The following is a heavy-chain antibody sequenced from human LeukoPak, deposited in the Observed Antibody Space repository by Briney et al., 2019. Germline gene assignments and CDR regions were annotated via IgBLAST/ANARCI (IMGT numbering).Heavy chain of an antibody. Sequence: ASVKVSCKLSGYPFANYGFTWVRRAPGQGLEWMGWISGYNGNTNYAQKLQGRVTMTTDTSTSTAYMELRSLRSDDTAVYYCARDDVAVAGKVDFWGQGTMVTVSS. V-gene: IGHV1-18*01. CDR3: ARDDVAVAGKVDF. J-gene: IGHJ3*01. D-gene: IGHD6-19*01. CDR1: GYPFANYG. CDR2: ISGYNGNT.